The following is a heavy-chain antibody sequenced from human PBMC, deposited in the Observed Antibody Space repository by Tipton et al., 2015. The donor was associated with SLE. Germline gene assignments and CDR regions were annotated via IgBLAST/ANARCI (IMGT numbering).Heavy chain of an antibody. CDR2: IYTNKNT. J-gene: IGHJ4*02. V-gene: IGHV4-4*07. D-gene: IGHD6-19*01. Sequence: TLSLTCTVSGGSISSYYWSWIRQPAGGGLEWIGRIYTNKNTNYNPSLKSRVTMSVDTSKNQYSLKLSSVTAADTAVYYCASIEVAGVGYWGQGTLVTVSS. CDR3: ASIEVAGVGY. CDR1: GGSISSYY.